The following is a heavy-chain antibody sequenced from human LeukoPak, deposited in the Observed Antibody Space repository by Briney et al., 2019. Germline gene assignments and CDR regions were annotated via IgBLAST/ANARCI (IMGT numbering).Heavy chain of an antibody. V-gene: IGHV4-39*01. CDR1: GGSISSSSYH. CDR3: ARLRSIAARPRGYFDY. CDR2: IYYSGSA. Sequence: SETLSLTCSVSGGSISSSSYHWGWIRQPPGKGLEWIGSIYYSGSAYYNPSLKSRLTISVDTSKNQFSLKLSSVTAADTAVYYCARLRSIAARPRGYFDYWGQGTLVTVSS. J-gene: IGHJ4*02. D-gene: IGHD6-6*01.